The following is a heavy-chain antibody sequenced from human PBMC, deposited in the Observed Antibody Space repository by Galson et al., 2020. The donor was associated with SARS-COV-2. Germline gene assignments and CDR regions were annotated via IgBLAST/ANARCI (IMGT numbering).Heavy chain of an antibody. Sequence: ASVKVYCKASGYIFTRYDINWVRQATGQGLEWMGWKNHNSGNTAYAQKFQGRVTMTRNTSISTAYMEVSSLRSEDTAVYYCARHHGSGSYYNWGNDGGMDVWGQGTTVTVSS. D-gene: IGHD3-10*01. J-gene: IGHJ6*02. CDR2: KNHNSGNT. V-gene: IGHV1-8*01. CDR1: GYIFTRYD. CDR3: ARHHGSGSYYNWGNDGGMDV.